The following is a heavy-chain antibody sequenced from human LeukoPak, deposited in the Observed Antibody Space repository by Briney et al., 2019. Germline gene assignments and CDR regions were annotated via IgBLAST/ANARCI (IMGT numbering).Heavy chain of an antibody. V-gene: IGHV1-69*06. J-gene: IGHJ6*03. CDR1: GYTFTSYG. D-gene: IGHD3-3*01. Sequence: SVKVSCKASGYTFTSYGISWVRQAPGQGLEWMGGIIPIFGTANYAQKFQGRVTITADKSTSTAYMELSSLRSEDTAVYYCARGKTYYDFWSGYLAGYMDVWGKGTTVTVSS. CDR3: ARGKTYYDFWSGYLAGYMDV. CDR2: IIPIFGTA.